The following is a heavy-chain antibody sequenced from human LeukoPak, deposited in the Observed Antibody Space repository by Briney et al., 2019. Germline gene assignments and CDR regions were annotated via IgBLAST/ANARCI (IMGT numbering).Heavy chain of an antibody. CDR3: ARDSVYYDFWSGYYGTGYYMDV. J-gene: IGHJ6*03. CDR2: IYYSGST. Sequence: SETLSLTCTVSGGSISSSNYYWGWIRQPPGKGLEWIGSIYYSGSTYYSPSLKSRVTISVDTSKNQFSLKLSSVTAADTAVYYCARDSVYYDFWSGYYGTGYYMDVWGKGTTVTVSS. V-gene: IGHV4-39*07. D-gene: IGHD3-3*01. CDR1: GGSISSSNYY.